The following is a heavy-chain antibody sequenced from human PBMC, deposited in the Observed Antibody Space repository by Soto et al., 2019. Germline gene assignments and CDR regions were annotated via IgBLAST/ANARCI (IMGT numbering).Heavy chain of an antibody. CDR3: TRQMIQPQMRYNMDV. CDR1: GYRFTSYC. J-gene: IGHJ6*02. D-gene: IGHD1-1*01. V-gene: IGHV5-51*01. CDR2: INPYDSDT. Sequence: PGESLNISCKGFGYRFTSYCIGWVRQMPGKGLEWMGIINPYDSDTRYSPSFQGQVTISADKSISTVYLQWSSLKASDTAMYFCTRQMIQPQMRYNMDVWGQGTTVTVSS.